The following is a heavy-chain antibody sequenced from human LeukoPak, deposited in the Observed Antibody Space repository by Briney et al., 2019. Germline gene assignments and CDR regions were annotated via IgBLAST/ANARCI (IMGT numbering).Heavy chain of an antibody. D-gene: IGHD1-26*01. J-gene: IGHJ6*03. V-gene: IGHV1-2*02. CDR1: GYTFTGYY. Sequence: ASVKVSCKASGYTFTGYYMHWARQAPGQGLEWMGWINPNSGGTNYAQKFQGRVTMTRDTSISTAYMELSRLRSDDTAVYYCAREGGDGIVGALRGYMDVWGKGTTVTVSS. CDR2: INPNSGGT. CDR3: AREGGDGIVGALRGYMDV.